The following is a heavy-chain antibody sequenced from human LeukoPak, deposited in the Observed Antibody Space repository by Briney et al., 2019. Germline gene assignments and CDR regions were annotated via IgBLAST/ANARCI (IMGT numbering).Heavy chain of an antibody. J-gene: IGHJ6*02. CDR1: GFTFSRYE. D-gene: IGHD5-24*01. V-gene: IGHV3-48*03. CDR3: ARLDGYPFQGMDV. CDR2: ISGSGSSM. Sequence: PGGSLRLSCAASGFTFSRYELNCVRRAPGRGLEWVSKISGSGSSMYYADSVKGRFTISRDNAKNSLYLQMNGLRAEDTAVYYCARLDGYPFQGMDVWGQGTTVTVSS.